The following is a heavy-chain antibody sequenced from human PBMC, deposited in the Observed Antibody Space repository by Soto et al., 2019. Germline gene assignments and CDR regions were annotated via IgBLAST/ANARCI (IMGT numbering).Heavy chain of an antibody. CDR2: ISGSGGDT. CDR1: GFTFSSYA. J-gene: IGHJ4*02. CDR3: AKGMQYYDILTGRLNYYFDS. D-gene: IGHD3-9*01. Sequence: GGSLRLSCAASGFTFSSYAMSWVRQAPGKGLEWVSAISGSGGDTYYADSVKGRFTISRDNSKNTLYLQMNSLRAEDTAVYYCAKGMQYYDILTGRLNYYFDSWGQGTLVTVSS. V-gene: IGHV3-23*01.